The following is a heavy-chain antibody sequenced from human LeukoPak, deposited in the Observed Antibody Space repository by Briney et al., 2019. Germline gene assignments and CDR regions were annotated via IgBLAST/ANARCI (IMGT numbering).Heavy chain of an antibody. J-gene: IGHJ4*02. V-gene: IGHV4-59*05. Sequence: SETLSLTCTVSGDSVRSFHWSWIRQPPGKGLEWIGSIYYSGSTYYNPSLKSRVTISVDTSKNQFSLKLSSVTAADTAVYYCARQSRFSGYFDYWGQGTLVTVSS. D-gene: IGHD3-10*01. CDR2: IYYSGST. CDR3: ARQSRFSGYFDY. CDR1: GDSVRSFH.